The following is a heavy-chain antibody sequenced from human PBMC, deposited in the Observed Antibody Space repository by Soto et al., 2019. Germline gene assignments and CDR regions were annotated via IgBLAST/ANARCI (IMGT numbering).Heavy chain of an antibody. J-gene: IGHJ4*02. D-gene: IGHD1-20*01. CDR2: VSYSGGP. CDR1: GASVSSSHY. CDR3: ARHYNTGAFFDY. V-gene: IGHV4-39*01. Sequence: SETLSLTCSVSGASVSSSHYWGWIRQPPGKGLEWIGSVSYSGGPYYSPSFKSRITIFVDTSNNQFSLRVRSVTATDTAVYFCARHYNTGAFFDYWGQGKLVTVSS.